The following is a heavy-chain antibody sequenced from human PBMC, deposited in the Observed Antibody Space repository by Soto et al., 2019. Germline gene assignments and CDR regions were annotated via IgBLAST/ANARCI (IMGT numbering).Heavy chain of an antibody. CDR3: AKDLLSSWPPYYYYGMDV. Sequence: EVQLLESGGGLVQPGGSLRLSCAASGFTFSSYAMSWVRQAPGKGLEWVSAISGSGGSTYYADSVKGRFTISRDNSKNTLYLQMNSLRAEDTAVYYYAKDLLSSWPPYYYYGMDVWGQGTTVTVSS. D-gene: IGHD6-13*01. V-gene: IGHV3-23*01. CDR1: GFTFSSYA. CDR2: ISGSGGST. J-gene: IGHJ6*02.